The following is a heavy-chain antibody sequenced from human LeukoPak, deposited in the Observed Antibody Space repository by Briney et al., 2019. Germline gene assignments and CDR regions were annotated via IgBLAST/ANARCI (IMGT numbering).Heavy chain of an antibody. Sequence: SETLSLTCTVSGGSISSSSYYWGWIRQPPGKGLEWIGSIYYSGSTYYNPPLKSRVTISVDTSKNQFSLKLSSVTAADTAVYYCARQGGTYGDYAAGYWGQGTLVTVSS. V-gene: IGHV4-39*01. CDR3: ARQGGTYGDYAAGY. D-gene: IGHD4-17*01. CDR2: IYYSGST. CDR1: GGSISSSSYY. J-gene: IGHJ4*02.